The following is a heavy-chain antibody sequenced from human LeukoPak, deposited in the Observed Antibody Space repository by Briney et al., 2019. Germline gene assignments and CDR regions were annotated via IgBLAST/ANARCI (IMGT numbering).Heavy chain of an antibody. Sequence: SETLSLTCTVSGGSISSYYWSWIRQPAGKGLEWIGRIYTSGSTNCNPSLKSRVTMSVDTSKNQFSLKLSSVTAADTAVYYCARGGMVRGVVQFDYWGQGTLVTVSS. CDR3: ARGGMVRGVVQFDY. D-gene: IGHD3-10*01. CDR1: GGSISSYY. CDR2: IYTSGST. J-gene: IGHJ4*02. V-gene: IGHV4-4*07.